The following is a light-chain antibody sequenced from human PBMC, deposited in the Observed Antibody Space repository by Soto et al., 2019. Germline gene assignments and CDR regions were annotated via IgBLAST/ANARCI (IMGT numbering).Light chain of an antibody. J-gene: IGKJ2*01. Sequence: EIVMTQSPATLSVSPGESATLSCRASQSISSELAWHQQKPGQPPRLLIYGASTRATGVPARFTGSGSGSDFTLTISGLQSEDFAVYYCQQGHNWPLTFGQGTRLEI. CDR3: QQGHNWPLT. V-gene: IGKV3-15*01. CDR2: GAS. CDR1: QSISSE.